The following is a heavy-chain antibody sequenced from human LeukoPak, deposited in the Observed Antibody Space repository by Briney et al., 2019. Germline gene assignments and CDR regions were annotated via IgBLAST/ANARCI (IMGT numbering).Heavy chain of an antibody. J-gene: IGHJ4*02. CDR3: ARDHEAPGDY. Sequence: GGSLRLSCAVYGLTFRRYWMSWVRQAPGKGPEWVASIKEDGREKYYVDSVKGRFTISRDNVKNSMFLQMNSLRAEDTAVYYCARDHEAPGDYWGQGTLVTVSS. CDR2: IKEDGREK. CDR1: GLTFRRYW. V-gene: IGHV3-7*01. D-gene: IGHD3-10*01.